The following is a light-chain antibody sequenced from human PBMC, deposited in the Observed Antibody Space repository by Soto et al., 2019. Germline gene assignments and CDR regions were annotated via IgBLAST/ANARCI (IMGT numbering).Light chain of an antibody. J-gene: IGLJ1*01. CDR1: SSDIWNYNL. Sequence: QSVLTQPASVSGSPGQSITISCTETSSDIWNYNLVSWYQQHPGKAPKVMIYEVTKRPSGFSNRFSCSKSGNTASLTISWLHAEDEADYYCGSYAGSSTSYVFGTGTKVT. CDR2: EVT. CDR3: GSYAGSSTSYV. V-gene: IGLV2-23*02.